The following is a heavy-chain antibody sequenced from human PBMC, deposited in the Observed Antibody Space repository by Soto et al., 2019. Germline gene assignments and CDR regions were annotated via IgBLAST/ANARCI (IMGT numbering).Heavy chain of an antibody. D-gene: IGHD6-6*01. CDR2: ISYDGSNK. V-gene: IGHV3-30-3*01. CDR3: ARDPGEYSSSNYYYYGMDV. CDR1: GVTFSSYG. J-gene: IGHJ6*02. Sequence: SLRLSCAASGVTFSSYGMRWVRQAPGKGLGWVAVISYDGSNKYYADSVKGRFTISRDNSKNTLYLQMNSLRAEDTAVYYCARDPGEYSSSNYYYYGMDVWGQGTTVTVSS.